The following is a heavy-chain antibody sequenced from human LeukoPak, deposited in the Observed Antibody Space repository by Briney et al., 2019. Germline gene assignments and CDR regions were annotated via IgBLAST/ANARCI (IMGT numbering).Heavy chain of an antibody. CDR2: ISWNSGSE. D-gene: IGHD3-10*01. V-gene: IGHV3-9*01. Sequence: PGRSLRLSCAASGFSFDDYAMHWLRQAPGKGLQWVSGISWNSGSEGYADSVKGRFTISRDNSKNTLYLQMNSLRAEDTAVYYCARAYGGGPWGQGTLATVSS. CDR3: ARAYGGGP. CDR1: GFSFDDYA. J-gene: IGHJ4*02.